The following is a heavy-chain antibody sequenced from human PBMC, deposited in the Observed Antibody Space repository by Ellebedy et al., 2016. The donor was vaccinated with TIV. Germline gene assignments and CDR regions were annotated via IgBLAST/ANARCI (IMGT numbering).Heavy chain of an antibody. CDR3: AKGDIVVVVAAASDYYGMDV. J-gene: IGHJ6*02. Sequence: GESLKISCAASGFTFSNYAMTWVRQAPGKGLEWVSTISGSGGGRHYADSVKGRFIISRDNSKNTLYLQMNSQRAENTAVYYCAKGDIVVVVAAASDYYGMDVWGQGTTVTVSS. CDR2: ISGSGGGR. CDR1: GFTFSNYA. D-gene: IGHD2-15*01. V-gene: IGHV3-23*01.